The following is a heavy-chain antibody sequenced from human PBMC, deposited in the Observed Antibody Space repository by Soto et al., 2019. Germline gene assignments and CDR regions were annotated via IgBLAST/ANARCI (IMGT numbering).Heavy chain of an antibody. V-gene: IGHV4-30-2*01. Sequence: QLQLQESGSRLVKPSQTLSLTCAGSGVSITTTGDSWSWIRQPPGKGLEWIGYIYHTGPTDYNSSVKGRGSTSPDRSKNPIALSLRSVTAADTAGYCCAGRVGEARGRDSWGQGPLVTVSS. CDR2: IYHTGPT. CDR3: AGRVGEARGRDS. CDR1: GVSITTTGDS. D-gene: IGHD3-10*01. J-gene: IGHJ4*02.